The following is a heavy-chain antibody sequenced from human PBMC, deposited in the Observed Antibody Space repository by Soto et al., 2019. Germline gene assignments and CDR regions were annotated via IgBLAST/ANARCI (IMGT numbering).Heavy chain of an antibody. D-gene: IGHD3-22*01. CDR3: ASATLNYYDSSGYPTGWFDP. Sequence: QVQLQESGPGLVKPSETLSLTCTVSGGSISSYYWSWIRQPPGKGLEWIGYIYYSGSTNYNPSLKSRVTISVDTSKNQFSLKLSSVTAADTAVYYCASATLNYYDSSGYPTGWFDPWGQGTLVTVSS. CDR1: GGSISSYY. V-gene: IGHV4-59*01. CDR2: IYYSGST. J-gene: IGHJ5*02.